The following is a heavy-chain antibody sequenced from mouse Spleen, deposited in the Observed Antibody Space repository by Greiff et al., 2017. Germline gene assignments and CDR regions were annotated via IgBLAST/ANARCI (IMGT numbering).Heavy chain of an antibody. D-gene: IGHD2-10*02. CDR1: GFNIKDDY. J-gene: IGHJ4*01. CDR2: IDPENGDT. Sequence: VQLQQSGAELVRPGASVKLSCTASGFNIKDDYMHWVKQRPEQGLEWIGWIDPENGDTEYASKFQGKATITADTSSNTAYLQLSSLTSEDTAVFLYDTICWGLYAREHGAKETCVTVST. V-gene: IGHV14-4*01. CDR3: DTICWGLYAREH.